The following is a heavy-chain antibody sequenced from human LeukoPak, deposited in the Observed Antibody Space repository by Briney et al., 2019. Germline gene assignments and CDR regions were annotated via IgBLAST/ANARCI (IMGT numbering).Heavy chain of an antibody. CDR2: INHSGST. CDR1: GGSFSAYY. V-gene: IGHV4-34*01. Sequence: SETLSLTCAVYGGSFSAYYWSWIRQPPGKGLEWIGEINHSGSTNYNPSLKSRVTISVDTSKNQFSLKLSSVTAADAAVYYCARGDVLTGYNHWGQGTLVTVSS. D-gene: IGHD3-9*01. J-gene: IGHJ5*02. CDR3: ARGDVLTGYNH.